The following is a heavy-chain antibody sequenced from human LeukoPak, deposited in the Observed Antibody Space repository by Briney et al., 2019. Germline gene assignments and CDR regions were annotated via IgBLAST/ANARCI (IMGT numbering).Heavy chain of an antibody. Sequence: SETLSLTCTVSAASISSYYWSWIRQPPGKGPEWIGYIYYSGSTNYNPSLKSRVTISVDTSKNQFSLKLSSVTAADTAVYYCAREAGGGSYYFDYWGQGTLVTVSS. CDR1: AASISSYY. V-gene: IGHV4-59*01. J-gene: IGHJ4*02. D-gene: IGHD2-15*01. CDR3: AREAGGGSYYFDY. CDR2: IYYSGST.